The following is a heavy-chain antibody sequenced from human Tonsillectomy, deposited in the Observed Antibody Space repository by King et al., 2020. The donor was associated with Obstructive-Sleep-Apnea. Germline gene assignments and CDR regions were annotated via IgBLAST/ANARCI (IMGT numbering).Heavy chain of an antibody. D-gene: IGHD5-12*01. V-gene: IGHV3-66*01. CDR3: ARVGLHSGYEHFFREYYFDY. CDR1: GFTVSTNY. Sequence: VQLVESGGGLVQPGGSLRLSCAASGFTVSTNYMSLVRQAPGEGLEWVSVIYSGGSTYYAGSVKGRFTISRDNSKNTLYLQMNSLRAEDTAVYYCARVGLHSGYEHFFREYYFDYWGQGTLVTVSS. CDR2: IYSGGST. J-gene: IGHJ4*02.